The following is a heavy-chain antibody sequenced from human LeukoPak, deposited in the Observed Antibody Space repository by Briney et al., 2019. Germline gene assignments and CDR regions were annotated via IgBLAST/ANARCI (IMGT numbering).Heavy chain of an antibody. CDR2: ISAYNGNT. D-gene: IGHD6-19*01. CDR3: ARGWQQWLDNNWFDP. Sequence: GASVKVSCKASGYTFTSYGISWVRQAPGQGLEWMGGISAYNGNTNYAQNLQGRVTMTTDTSTSTAYMELRSLRSDDTAVYYCARGWQQWLDNNWFDPWGQGTLVTVSS. CDR1: GYTFTSYG. V-gene: IGHV1-18*01. J-gene: IGHJ5*02.